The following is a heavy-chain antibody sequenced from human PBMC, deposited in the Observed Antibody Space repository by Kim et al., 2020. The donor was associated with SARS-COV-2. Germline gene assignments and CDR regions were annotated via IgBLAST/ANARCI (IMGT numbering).Heavy chain of an antibody. CDR3: ARDAGAPPGYGNYYYGMDG. Sequence: SETLSLTCTVSGGSIISSNSYYNWIRQHPGKGLEWIGSIYYSGYTSYNPSLRSRVTISIDTSKNQFSLKLSSVTAADTAIYYCARDAGAPPGYGNYYYGMDGWGQGTTVTGSS. CDR1: GGSIISSNSY. D-gene: IGHD3-16*01. CDR2: IYYSGYT. V-gene: IGHV4-31*03. J-gene: IGHJ6*02.